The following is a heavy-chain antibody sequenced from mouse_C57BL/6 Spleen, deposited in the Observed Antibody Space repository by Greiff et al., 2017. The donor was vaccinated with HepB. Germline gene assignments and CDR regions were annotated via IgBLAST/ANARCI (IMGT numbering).Heavy chain of an antibody. Sequence: VKLQESGPGLVQPSQSLSITCTVSGFSLTSYCVHWVRQSPGKGLEWLGVIWSGGSTDYNAAFISRLSISKDNSKSQVFFKMNSLQADDTAIYYCAKRGYYGSSPYFDVWGTGTTVTVSS. CDR3: AKRGYYGSSPYFDV. D-gene: IGHD1-1*01. CDR1: GFSLTSYC. CDR2: IWSGGST. V-gene: IGHV2-2*01. J-gene: IGHJ1*03.